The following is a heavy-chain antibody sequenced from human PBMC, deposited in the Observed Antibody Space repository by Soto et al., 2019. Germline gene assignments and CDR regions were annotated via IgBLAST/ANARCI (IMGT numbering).Heavy chain of an antibody. CDR3: ARNSSRREMRPWHAFDI. CDR1: DGSISSSSYY. V-gene: IGHV4-39*01. Sequence: PSETLSLTCTVSDGSISSSSYYWGWIRQPPGKGLEWIGSIYYSGSTYYNPSLKSRVTISVDTSKNQFSLKLSSVTAADTAVYYCARNSSRREMRPWHAFDIWGQGTMVTVSS. J-gene: IGHJ3*02. CDR2: IYYSGST. D-gene: IGHD6-13*01.